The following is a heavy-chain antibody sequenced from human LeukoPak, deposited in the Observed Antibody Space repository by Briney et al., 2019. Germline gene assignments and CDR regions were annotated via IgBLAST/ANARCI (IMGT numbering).Heavy chain of an antibody. J-gene: IGHJ4*02. D-gene: IGHD2-2*01. CDR1: GFTFSSYA. CDR3: VKDRHCSSTSCYAPFDY. CDR2: ISSNGGST. Sequence: GGSLRLSCSASGFTFSSYAMHWVRQAPGKGLEYVSAISSNGGSTYYADSVKGRFTISRDNSKNTLYLQMSSLRAEDTAVYCCVKDRHCSSTSCYAPFDYWGQGTLVTVSS. V-gene: IGHV3-64D*06.